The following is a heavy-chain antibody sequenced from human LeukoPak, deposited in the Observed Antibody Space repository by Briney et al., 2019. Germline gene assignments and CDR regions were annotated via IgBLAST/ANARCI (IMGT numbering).Heavy chain of an antibody. CDR2: IIPIFGTA. J-gene: IGHJ3*02. Sequence: ASVKVSCKASGGTFSSYAISWVRQAPGQGLEWMGGIIPIFGTANYAQKFQGRVTITADESTSTAYMELSSLRSEDTAVYYCARDKEGATGYAFDIWGQGTMVTVSS. CDR3: ARDKEGATGYAFDI. V-gene: IGHV1-69*13. CDR1: GGTFSSYA. D-gene: IGHD1-26*01.